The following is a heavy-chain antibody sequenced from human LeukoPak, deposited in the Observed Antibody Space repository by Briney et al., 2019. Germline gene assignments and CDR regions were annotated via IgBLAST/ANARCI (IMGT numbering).Heavy chain of an antibody. Sequence: SSETLSLTCTVSGGSISSSSYYWGWIRQPPGKGLEWIGSIYYSGSTYYNPSLKSRITISVNTAKNQFSLKLPSVTPADTAVYYCARRLTQGDAFDIWGQGTRFTSSS. V-gene: IGHV4-39*01. J-gene: IGHJ3*02. CDR1: GGSISSSSYY. CDR3: ARRLTQGDAFDI. CDR2: IYYSGST. D-gene: IGHD3-9*01.